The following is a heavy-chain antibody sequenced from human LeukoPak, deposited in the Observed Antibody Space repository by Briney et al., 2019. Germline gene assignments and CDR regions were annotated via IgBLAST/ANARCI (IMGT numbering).Heavy chain of an antibody. J-gene: IGHJ4*02. Sequence: GGSLRLSCAASGFTFSSYSMNWVRQAPGKGLEWVSSISSSSSYIYYADSVKGRFTISRDNAKNSLYLQVNSLRAEDTAVYYCARDLSGSYYVFDYWGQGTLVTVSS. V-gene: IGHV3-21*01. D-gene: IGHD1-26*01. CDR1: GFTFSSYS. CDR2: ISSSSSYI. CDR3: ARDLSGSYYVFDY.